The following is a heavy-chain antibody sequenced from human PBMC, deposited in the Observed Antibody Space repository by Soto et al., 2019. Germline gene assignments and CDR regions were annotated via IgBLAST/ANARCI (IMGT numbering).Heavy chain of an antibody. CDR1: GITFSSYS. CDR3: ATVLSAAFDI. J-gene: IGHJ3*02. CDR2: ISGGTGTT. Sequence: SLRLSCAVSGITFSSYSMNWVRQAPGKGLEWVSGISGGTGTTYYADSVKGRFTISRDNSKNTVYLQMNSLRAEDTALYYCATVLSAAFDIWGQGTMVTVSS. V-gene: IGHV3-23*01.